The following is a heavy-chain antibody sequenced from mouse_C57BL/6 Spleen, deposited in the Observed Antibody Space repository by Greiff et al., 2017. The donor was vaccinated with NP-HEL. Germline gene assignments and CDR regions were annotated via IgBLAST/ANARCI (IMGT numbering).Heavy chain of an antibody. D-gene: IGHD1-1*01. J-gene: IGHJ1*03. CDR3: TTSTVVVRYFDV. V-gene: IGHV14-4*01. Sequence: EVQLQQSGAELVRPGASVKLSCTASGFNIKDDYMHWVKQRPEQGLEWIGWIDPENGDTEYASKFQGKATIPADTSSNTAYLQLSSLTSEDTAVYYCTTSTVVVRYFDVWGTGTTVTVSS. CDR2: IDPENGDT. CDR1: GFNIKDDY.